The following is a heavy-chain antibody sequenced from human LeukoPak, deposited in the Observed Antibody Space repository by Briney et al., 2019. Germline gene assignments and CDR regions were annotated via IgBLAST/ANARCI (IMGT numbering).Heavy chain of an antibody. V-gene: IGHV6-1*01. J-gene: IGHJ4*02. D-gene: IGHD6-19*01. CDR1: GDSLSSNSAG. CDR3: ARDAGSGLSSFDY. CDR2: TYYRSKWYN. Sequence: SQTLSLTCAVSGDSLSSNSAGWAWLRQSPWRGVEWLGSTYYRSKWYNDYAVPMTSRITINPDTSKHQFSLQLHSVTPEDTAVYYCARDAGSGLSSFDYWGQGTPVTVSS.